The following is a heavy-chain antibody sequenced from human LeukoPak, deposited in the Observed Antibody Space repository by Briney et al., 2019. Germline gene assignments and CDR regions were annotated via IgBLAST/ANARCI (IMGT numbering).Heavy chain of an antibody. J-gene: IGHJ6*04. CDR1: GFTFSSYA. CDR3: ARHLSGITGYTYGRGIDY. CDR2: IKKDGSEK. Sequence: PGGSLRLSCAASGFTFSSYAMHWVRQAPGKGLEWVANIKKDGSEKYYVDSVKGRFTISRDNAKTSLYLQMNSLRAEDTTVYYCARHLSGITGYTYGRGIDYWGKGTTVTVSS. V-gene: IGHV3-7*01. D-gene: IGHD5-18*01.